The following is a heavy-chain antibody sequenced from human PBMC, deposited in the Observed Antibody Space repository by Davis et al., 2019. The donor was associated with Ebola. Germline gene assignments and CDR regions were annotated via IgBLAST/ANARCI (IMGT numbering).Heavy chain of an antibody. V-gene: IGHV1-18*01. J-gene: IGHJ4*02. CDR1: RYTFTNYG. CDR3: ARGPPGIAISLGSY. D-gene: IGHD6-13*01. Sequence: AASVKVSCKTSRYTFTNYGISWVRQAPGQGLEWVGWISGDSDSTNYAQKFQGRVTLTTDTPTSTANMELKSLTSDDTAVYYCARGPPGIAISLGSYWGQGTLVTVSS. CDR2: ISGDSDST.